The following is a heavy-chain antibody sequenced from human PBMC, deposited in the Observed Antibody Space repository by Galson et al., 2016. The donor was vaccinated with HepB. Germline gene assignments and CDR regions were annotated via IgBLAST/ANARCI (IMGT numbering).Heavy chain of an antibody. J-gene: IGHJ3*01. Sequence: LSLTCTVSGGSISSGDYYWNWIRQPPGKGLEWVGYIFYRGSTWSTYYNPSLKSRVSISVDTSKSQLSLEVSSVTAADTAVYYCATDPDYDHCGQRGLATWGQGTMVTVSS. CDR3: ATDPDYDHCGQRGLAT. CDR1: GGSISSGDYY. CDR2: IFYRGSTWST. D-gene: IGHD3-22*01. V-gene: IGHV4-30-4*01.